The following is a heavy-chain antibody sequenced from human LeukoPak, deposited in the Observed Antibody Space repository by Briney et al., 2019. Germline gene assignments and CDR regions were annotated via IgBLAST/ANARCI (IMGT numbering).Heavy chain of an antibody. CDR1: GYTFTNYG. J-gene: IGHJ6*02. CDR3: ARLPEQYYYYYGMDV. V-gene: IGHV1-69*04. CDR2: IIPILGIA. Sequence: SVKVSCKASGYTFTNYGISWVRQAPGQGLEWMGRIIPILGIANYAQKFQGRVTITADKSTSTAYMELSSLRSEDTAVYYCARLPEQYYYYYGMDVWGQGTTVTVSS.